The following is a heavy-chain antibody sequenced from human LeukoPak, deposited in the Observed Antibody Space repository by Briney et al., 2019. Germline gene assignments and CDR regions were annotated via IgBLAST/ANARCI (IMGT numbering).Heavy chain of an antibody. CDR2: IKYDGIDT. V-gene: IGHV3-7*04. CDR3: VRLAFHFDP. CDR1: GFKFSDYW. J-gene: IGHJ5*02. Sequence: GGSLRLSCGASGFKFSDYWMTWVRQAPGKGLEWVASIKYDGIDTYYVASLRGRFTISRDDAKNSLYLQMNSLRAEDTAVYFCVRLAFHFDPWGQGNLVTVSS. D-gene: IGHD2/OR15-2a*01.